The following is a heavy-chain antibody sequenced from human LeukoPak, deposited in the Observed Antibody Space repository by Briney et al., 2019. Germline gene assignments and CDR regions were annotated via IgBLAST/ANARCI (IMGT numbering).Heavy chain of an antibody. V-gene: IGHV4-39*07. J-gene: IGHJ3*02. CDR3: ARDPFLHYYDSSGFYDAFDI. CDR2: IYHSGST. Sequence: SETLSLTCQVSGGSISSSNYYWGWIRQPPGKGLEWIGSIYHSGSTYYNPSPKSRVTISVDTSKNQFSLKLSSVTAADTAVYYCARDPFLHYYDSSGFYDAFDIWGQGTMVTVSS. CDR1: GGSISSSNYY. D-gene: IGHD3-22*01.